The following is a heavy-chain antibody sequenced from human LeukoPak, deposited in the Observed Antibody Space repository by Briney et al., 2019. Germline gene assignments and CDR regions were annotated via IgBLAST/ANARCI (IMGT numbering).Heavy chain of an antibody. CDR3: AKLLAVAGKGNRAPYFQH. V-gene: IGHV3-23*01. CDR1: GFTFSSYG. J-gene: IGHJ1*01. D-gene: IGHD6-19*01. CDR2: ISGSGGST. Sequence: QSGGSLRLSCAASGFTFSSYGMSWVRQAPGKGLEWVSAISGSGGSTYYADSVKGRFTISRDNSKNTLYLQMNSLRAEDTAVYYCAKLLAVAGKGNRAPYFQHWGQGTLVTVSS.